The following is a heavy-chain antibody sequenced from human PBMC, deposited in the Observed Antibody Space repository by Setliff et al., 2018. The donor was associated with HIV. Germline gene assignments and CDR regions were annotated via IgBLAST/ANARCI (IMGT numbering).Heavy chain of an antibody. CDR3: ALTGHRLLRGYMDV. J-gene: IGHJ6*03. CDR2: LYVSGDT. V-gene: IGHV4-61*02. Sequence: DPVLTCTVSGGSISSSSYYWGWVRQPAGKGLEWIGRLYVSGDTNYNPSLKSRVTMSLDTSKKHFSLNLKSVTAADTAVYYCALTGHRLLRGYMDVWGKGTTVTVSS. CDR1: GGSISSSSYY. D-gene: IGHD2-15*01.